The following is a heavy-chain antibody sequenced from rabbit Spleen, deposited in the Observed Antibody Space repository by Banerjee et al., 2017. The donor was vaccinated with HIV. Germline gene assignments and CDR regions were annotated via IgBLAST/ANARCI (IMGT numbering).Heavy chain of an antibody. CDR2: IYGGGSASI. V-gene: IGHV1S40*01. D-gene: IGHD2-1*01. Sequence: QSLEESGGGLVKPGASLTLTCKASGFSFSSSYYMCWVRQAPGKGLECIACIYGGGSASIYYASWAKGRFTISKTSSTTVTLQMTSLTAADTATYFCARGSATMTMVITGFYLNLWGPGTLVTVS. J-gene: IGHJ4*01. CDR3: ARGSATMTMVITGFYLNL. CDR1: GFSFSSSYY.